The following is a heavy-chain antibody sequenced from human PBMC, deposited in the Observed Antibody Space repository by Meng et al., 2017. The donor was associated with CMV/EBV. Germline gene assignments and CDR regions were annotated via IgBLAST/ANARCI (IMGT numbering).Heavy chain of an antibody. CDR3: ARVGLYCSSTSCPHYYYGMDV. V-gene: IGHV3-48*04. CDR2: ISSSSSTI. CDR1: GFTFGSYS. J-gene: IGHJ6*02. D-gene: IGHD2-2*01. Sequence: GGSLRLSCAASGFTFGSYSMNWVRQAPGKGLEWVSYISSSSSTIYYADSVKGRFTISRDNAKNSLYLQMNSLRAEDTAVYYCARVGLYCSSTSCPHYYYGMDVWGQGTTVTVSS.